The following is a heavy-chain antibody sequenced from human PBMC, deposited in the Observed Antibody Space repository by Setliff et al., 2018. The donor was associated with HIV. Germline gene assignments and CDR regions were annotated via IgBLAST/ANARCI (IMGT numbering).Heavy chain of an antibody. J-gene: IGHJ4*02. V-gene: IGHV1-18*04. Sequence: GASVKVSCKASGYTFRRFGITWVRQAPGQGLEWMGWISASNGDTNYAQKFQGRVTITADKSTSTAYMELSSLRSEDTAVYYCARGATITYYFDYWGQGTLVTVSS. CDR2: ISASNGDT. CDR3: ARGATITYYFDY. D-gene: IGHD5-12*01. CDR1: GYTFRRFG.